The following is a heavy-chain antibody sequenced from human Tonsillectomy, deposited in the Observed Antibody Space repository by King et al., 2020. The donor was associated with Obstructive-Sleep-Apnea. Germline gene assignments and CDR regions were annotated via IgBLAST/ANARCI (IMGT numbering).Heavy chain of an antibody. J-gene: IGHJ4*02. CDR1: GFTFSSYA. V-gene: IGHV3-23*04. Sequence: EVQLVESGGGLVQPGGSLRLSCAASGFTFSSYAMSWVRQAPGKGLEWVSAISGSGGSTYYADSVKGRFTISRDNSKNTLYLQMNSLRAEDTAGYYCAKQQGYYYDSSGYYFDYWGQGTLVTVSS. CDR2: ISGSGGST. CDR3: AKQQGYYYDSSGYYFDY. D-gene: IGHD3-22*01.